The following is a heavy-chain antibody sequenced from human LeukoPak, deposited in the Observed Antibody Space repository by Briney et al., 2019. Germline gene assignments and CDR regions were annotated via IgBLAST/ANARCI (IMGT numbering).Heavy chain of an antibody. CDR2: INHSGST. J-gene: IGHJ4*02. Sequence: PSETLSLTCAVYGGSFSGYYWSWIRQPPGKGLEWIGEINHSGSTNYNPSLKSRVTISVDTSKNQFSLKLSSVTAADTAVYYCARFTGAYLGYFDYWGQGTLVTVSS. V-gene: IGHV4-34*01. D-gene: IGHD7-27*01. CDR1: GGSFSGYY. CDR3: ARFTGAYLGYFDY.